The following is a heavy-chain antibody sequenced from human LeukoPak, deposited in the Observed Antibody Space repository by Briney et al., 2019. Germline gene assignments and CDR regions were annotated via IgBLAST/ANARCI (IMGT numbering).Heavy chain of an antibody. J-gene: IGHJ4*02. CDR2: INQDGSEK. CDR1: GFTVSSNY. V-gene: IGHV3-7*01. D-gene: IGHD3-22*01. CDR3: ARDGYYDSSGLSPFDY. Sequence: TGGSLRLSCAASGFTVSSNYMTWVRQAPGKGLEWVANINQDGSEKYYVDSVKGRFTISRDNAENSLYLQMNSLRAEDTAVYYCARDGYYDSSGLSPFDYWGQGTLVTVSS.